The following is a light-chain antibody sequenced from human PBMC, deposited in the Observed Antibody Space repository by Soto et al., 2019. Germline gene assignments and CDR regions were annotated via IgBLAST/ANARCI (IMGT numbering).Light chain of an antibody. V-gene: IGLV2-14*01. J-gene: IGLJ3*02. Sequence: QSALTQPASVSGSPGRSITISCTGTSTDIGTYNSVSWYQHHPGKAPKLLIFEVIDRPSGFSDRFSGSKSGNTASLTISSLQFEDEADYYCCSYTTTYTLVFGGGTKLTVL. CDR1: STDIGTYNS. CDR3: CSYTTTYTLV. CDR2: EVI.